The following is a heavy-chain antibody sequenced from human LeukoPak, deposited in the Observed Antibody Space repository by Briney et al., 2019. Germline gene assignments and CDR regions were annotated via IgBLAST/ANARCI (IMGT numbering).Heavy chain of an antibody. CDR3: VRDGDDFNFEY. CDR2: VKGDGGFT. V-gene: IGHV3-74*01. J-gene: IGHJ4*02. D-gene: IGHD5-24*01. CDR1: GFTFRSYW. Sequence: GGSLRLSCAASGFTFRSYWMHWVRQAPGKGLVGGSRVKGDGGFTNYADSVYGRFPISRDNAKNTLYLHMHSLRAEDPAVYYCVRDGDDFNFEYWGQGSLVTVSS.